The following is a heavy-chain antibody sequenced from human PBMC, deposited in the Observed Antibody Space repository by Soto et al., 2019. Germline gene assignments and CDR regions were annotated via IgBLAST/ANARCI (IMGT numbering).Heavy chain of an antibody. Sequence: GGSLRLSCAASGFTFSSYAMRWVRRAPGKGLEWVAVISYDGSNKYYADSVKGRFTISRDNSKNTLYLQMNSLRAEDTAVYCCARDPRVNKRVVRGYYYYGMDVWGQGTTVTVSS. J-gene: IGHJ6*02. CDR1: GFTFSSYA. V-gene: IGHV3-30-3*01. CDR2: ISYDGSNK. D-gene: IGHD3-3*01. CDR3: ARDPRVNKRVVRGYYYYGMDV.